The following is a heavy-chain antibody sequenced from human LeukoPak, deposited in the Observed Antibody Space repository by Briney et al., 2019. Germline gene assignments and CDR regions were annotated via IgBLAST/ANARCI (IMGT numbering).Heavy chain of an antibody. V-gene: IGHV1-2*02. D-gene: IGHD2-2*01. J-gene: IGHJ5*02. CDR1: GYTSTGYY. CDR2: INPNSGGT. Sequence: ASVKVSCKASGYTSTGYYMHWVRQAPGQGLEWMGWINPNSGGTNYAQKFQGRVTMTRDTPISTAYMELSRLRSDDTAVYYCARAPPYCSSTSRLRNWFDPWGQGTLVTVS. CDR3: ARAPPYCSSTSRLRNWFDP.